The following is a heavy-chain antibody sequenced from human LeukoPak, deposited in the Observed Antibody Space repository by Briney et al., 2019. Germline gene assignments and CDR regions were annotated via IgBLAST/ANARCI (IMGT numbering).Heavy chain of an antibody. V-gene: IGHV1-46*01. Sequence: ASVTVSCKASRYTFTSYYMHWVRQAPGQGLEWMGIINPSGGSTSYAQKFQGRVTMTRGTSTSTVYMELSSLRSEDTAVYYCAREGYGDYELGNWGQGTLVTVSS. CDR2: INPSGGST. J-gene: IGHJ4*02. CDR1: RYTFTSYY. CDR3: AREGYGDYELGN. D-gene: IGHD4-17*01.